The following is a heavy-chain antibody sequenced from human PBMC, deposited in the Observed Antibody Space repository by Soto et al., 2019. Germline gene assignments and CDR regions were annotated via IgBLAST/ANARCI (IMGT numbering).Heavy chain of an antibody. V-gene: IGHV4-59*01. CDR2: IDSSGST. Sequence: QVQLQESGPGLVKPSETLSLTCSVSGGSISSYYWSWIRQSPGKQLEWIGYIDSSGSTNYNPSLESRVTISVDTSKNQCSLKLTSVTAADTAVYYCARGLTGDYWGQGTLVTVSS. J-gene: IGHJ4*02. CDR1: GGSISSYY. D-gene: IGHD3-10*01. CDR3: ARGLTGDY.